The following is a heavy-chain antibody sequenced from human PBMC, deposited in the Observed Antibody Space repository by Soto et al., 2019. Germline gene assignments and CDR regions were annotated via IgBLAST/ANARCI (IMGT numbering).Heavy chain of an antibody. D-gene: IGHD3-10*01. V-gene: IGHV5-51*03. CDR3: AGVRGDDAGHSGY. J-gene: IGHJ4*02. CDR1: GYSFTNYW. Sequence: EVQLVQSGAEVKKTGESLKISCKASGYSFTNYWIGWVRQMSGKGLEWMAIIYPGNSDTRYSPSFQGKVTISADKSISTADLQWSSLKASDNAMYYCAGVRGDDAGHSGYWGQGALVTVSS. CDR2: IYPGNSDT.